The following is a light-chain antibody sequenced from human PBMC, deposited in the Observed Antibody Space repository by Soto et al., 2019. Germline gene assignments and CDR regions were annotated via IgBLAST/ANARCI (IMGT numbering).Light chain of an antibody. CDR1: QSVSSN. V-gene: IGKV3-15*01. CDR3: QQYNNWPFT. J-gene: IGKJ3*01. Sequence: EIVMTQSPATLSVSPGERATLSCRASQSVSSNLAWYQQKPGQAPRLLISGASTRATGIPARFSGSGSGTEVTLTISSLQSEDFAVYYCQQYNNWPFTFGPGTKVDIK. CDR2: GAS.